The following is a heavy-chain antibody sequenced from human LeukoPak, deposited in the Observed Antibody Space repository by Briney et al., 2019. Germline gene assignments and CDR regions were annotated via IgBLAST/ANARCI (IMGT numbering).Heavy chain of an antibody. CDR1: GFTFSGSA. J-gene: IGHJ5*02. CDR3: TRPDPYSVVVDWFDP. CDR2: IRSKANSYAT. D-gene: IGHD3-22*01. Sequence: GGSLRLSCAASGFTFSGSAMHWVRQASGKGLEWLGRIRSKANSYATAYAASVKGRFTISRDDSKNTAYLQMNSLKTEDTAVYYCTRPDPYSVVVDWFDPWGQGTLVTVSS. V-gene: IGHV3-73*01.